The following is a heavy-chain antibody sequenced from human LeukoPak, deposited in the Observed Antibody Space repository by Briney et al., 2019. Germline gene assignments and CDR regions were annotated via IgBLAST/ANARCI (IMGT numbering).Heavy chain of an antibody. D-gene: IGHD3-16*02. J-gene: IGHJ4*02. CDR1: GFTFDDYA. V-gene: IGHV3-9*01. Sequence: GGSLRLSCAASGFTFDDYAMHWVRQAPGKGLEWVSGISWNSGGIGYADSVKGRFTISRDNAKNSLYLQVNSLRAEDTALYYCAKDMDDDYVWGSYLAYWGQGTLVTVSS. CDR2: ISWNSGGI. CDR3: AKDMDDDYVWGSYLAY.